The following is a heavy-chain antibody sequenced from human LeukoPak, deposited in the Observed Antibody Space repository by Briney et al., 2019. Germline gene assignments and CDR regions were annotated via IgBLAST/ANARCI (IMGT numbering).Heavy chain of an antibody. Sequence: GGSLRLSCAASGFTFDDYGMSWIRQAPGKGLEWVSGFNWNGGSTGYADSVKGRFTISRDNSKNSLYLQMNSLRTEDTALYYCAIGPPHPQHLYEYVWGRLYYYYYGMDVWGQGTTVTVSS. D-gene: IGHD3-16*01. CDR2: FNWNGGST. V-gene: IGHV3-20*04. J-gene: IGHJ6*02. CDR1: GFTFDDYG. CDR3: AIGPPHPQHLYEYVWGRLYYYYYGMDV.